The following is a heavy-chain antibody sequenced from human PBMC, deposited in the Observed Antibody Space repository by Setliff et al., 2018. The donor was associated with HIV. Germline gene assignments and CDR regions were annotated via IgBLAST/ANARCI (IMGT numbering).Heavy chain of an antibody. CDR1: GFIFNAYT. Sequence: GGSLRLSCAASGFIFNAYTMVWVRQAPGKGLEWVSSISSSGNFIYYTDSVKVRFTSSRDNAKNSLFLQMDSLRVEDTAVYYCARDPRFDAFDIWGQGTMVTVSS. J-gene: IGHJ3*02. CDR2: ISSSGNFI. CDR3: ARDPRFDAFDI. V-gene: IGHV3-21*01.